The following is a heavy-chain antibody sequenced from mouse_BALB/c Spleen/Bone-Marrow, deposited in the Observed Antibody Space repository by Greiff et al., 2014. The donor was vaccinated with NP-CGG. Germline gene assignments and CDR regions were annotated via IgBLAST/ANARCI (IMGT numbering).Heavy chain of an antibody. CDR1: GYTFTSYW. V-gene: IGHV1S81*02. J-gene: IGHJ2*01. CDR2: INPSNGRT. Sequence: QVQLQQSGAELVKPGASVKLSCKASGYTFTSYWMHWVKQRPGQGLEWIGEINPSNGRTNYNEKFKSKATLTVDKSSSTAYMQLSSLTSEDSAVYYCAGPFDYWGQGTTHTVSS. CDR3: AGPFDY.